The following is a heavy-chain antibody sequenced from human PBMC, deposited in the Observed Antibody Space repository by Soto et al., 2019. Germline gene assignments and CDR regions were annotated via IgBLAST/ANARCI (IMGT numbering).Heavy chain of an antibody. J-gene: IGHJ4*02. CDR3: ARDSPASDY. V-gene: IGHV1-18*01. CDR2: ISAYSGNT. Sequence: QVQLVQSGAEVKKHGASVKVSCKASGYTFSSYAITWVRQAPGQGLEWMAWISAYSGNTNYAQKFQGRVTMTTDTSTSTAYMELRSLSSDDTAVYYCARDSPASDYWGQGTLVTVSS. CDR1: GYTFSSYA.